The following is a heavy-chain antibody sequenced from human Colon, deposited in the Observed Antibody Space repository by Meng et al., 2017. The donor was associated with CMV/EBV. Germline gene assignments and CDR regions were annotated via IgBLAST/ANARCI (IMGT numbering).Heavy chain of an antibody. Sequence: ASVKVSCKSSGYTFTGYSMHWVRQARGQGLEWMGIINPSGGSTTYAQKFQGRVTMTTDTSTSTAYMELSSLRSEDTAVYYCARGGHYDFWSGYYLNYYYYYGMDVWGQGTTVTVSS. D-gene: IGHD3-3*01. J-gene: IGHJ6*02. V-gene: IGHV1-46*01. CDR2: INPSGGST. CDR3: ARGGHYDFWSGYYLNYYYYYGMDV. CDR1: GYTFTGYS.